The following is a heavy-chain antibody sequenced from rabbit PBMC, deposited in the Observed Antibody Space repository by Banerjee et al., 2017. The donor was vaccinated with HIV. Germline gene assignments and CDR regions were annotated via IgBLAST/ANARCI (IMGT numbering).Heavy chain of an antibody. D-gene: IGHD8-1*01. CDR2: IGAGSASA. CDR3: ARDLGGTSDL. V-gene: IGHV1S45*01. Sequence: EESGGDLVKPEGSLTLTCTASGFSFTNNYWLCWVRQAPGKGLGWIACIGAGSASAYYATWAKGRFTISKTSSTAVTLQMTSLTAADTATYFCARDLGGTSDLWGQGTLVTVS. J-gene: IGHJ4*01. CDR1: GFSFTNNYW.